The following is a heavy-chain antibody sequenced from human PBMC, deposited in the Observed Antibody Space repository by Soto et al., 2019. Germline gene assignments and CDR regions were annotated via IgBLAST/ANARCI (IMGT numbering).Heavy chain of an antibody. CDR1: GFTFSSYG. J-gene: IGHJ4*02. Sequence: GGSLRLSCAASGFTFSSYGMHWVRQAPGKGLEWVAVIWYDGSNKYYADSVKGRFTISRDNSKNTLYLQMNSLRAEDTAVYYYASGIEVTGFDYWGQGTLVTVSS. CDR3: ASGIEVTGFDY. D-gene: IGHD6-13*01. V-gene: IGHV3-33*01. CDR2: IWYDGSNK.